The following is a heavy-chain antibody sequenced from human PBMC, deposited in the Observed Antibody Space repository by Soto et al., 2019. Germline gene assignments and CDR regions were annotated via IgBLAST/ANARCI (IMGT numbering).Heavy chain of an antibody. CDR3: AREYSGYDLYWFDP. V-gene: IGHV3-7*01. Sequence: GSLRLSCAASGFTFSSYWMSWVRQAPGKGLEWVANIKQDGSEKYYVDSVKGRFTISRDNAKNSLYLQMNSLRAEDTAVYYCAREYSGYDLYWFDPWGQGTLVTVSS. CDR2: IKQDGSEK. J-gene: IGHJ5*02. D-gene: IGHD5-12*01. CDR1: GFTFSSYW.